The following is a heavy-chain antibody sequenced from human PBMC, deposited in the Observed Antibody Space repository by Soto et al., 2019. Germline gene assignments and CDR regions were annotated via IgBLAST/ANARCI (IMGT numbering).Heavy chain of an antibody. V-gene: IGHV4-39*01. Sequence: SETLSLTCTVSGESISSADFYWSWIRQHPGKGLEWIGNVYYGGSTYYNPSLKSRVTISVETSKSQFSLKLSSVTAADTAVYYCAGGDYYHSSGYYFYYYTMDVWGQGTTVTVSS. D-gene: IGHD3-22*01. J-gene: IGHJ6*02. CDR3: AGGDYYHSSGYYFYYYTMDV. CDR1: GESISSADFY. CDR2: VYYGGST.